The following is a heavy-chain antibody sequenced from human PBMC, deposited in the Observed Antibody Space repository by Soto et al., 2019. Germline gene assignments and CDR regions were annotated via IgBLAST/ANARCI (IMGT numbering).Heavy chain of an antibody. V-gene: IGHV1-8*01. CDR3: ARGAYCTNGVCYGYYFDY. CDR1: GYTFTSYD. Sequence: QVQLVQSGAEVKKPGASVKVSCKASGYTFTSYDINWVRQATGQGLEWMGWMNPNSGNTGYAQKFQGRVTMTRNTSVSTAYMELSSLISEDTAVYYCARGAYCTNGVCYGYYFDYWGQGTLVTVFS. D-gene: IGHD2-8*01. CDR2: MNPNSGNT. J-gene: IGHJ4*02.